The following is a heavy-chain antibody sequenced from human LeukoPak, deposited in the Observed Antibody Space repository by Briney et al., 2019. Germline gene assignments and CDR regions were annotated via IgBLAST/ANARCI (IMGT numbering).Heavy chain of an antibody. Sequence: GESLKISCKGSGYIFSSLWIGWVRQMPGKGLEWMGLIYPGDSDTRYSPSFQGQVTISADESISTAYLQWSSLKASDTAMYYCAKLSGSWLTPIDYWGQGTLVTVSS. CDR1: GYIFSSLW. CDR3: AKLSGSWLTPIDY. J-gene: IGHJ4*02. CDR2: IYPGDSDT. D-gene: IGHD6-13*01. V-gene: IGHV5-51*01.